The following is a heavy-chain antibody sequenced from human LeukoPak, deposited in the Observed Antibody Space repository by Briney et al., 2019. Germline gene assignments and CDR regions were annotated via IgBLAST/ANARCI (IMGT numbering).Heavy chain of an antibody. V-gene: IGHV3-48*02. Sequence: GGSLRLSCAASGFAFDIYSMNWVRQAPGKGLEWVSYISSSSGTTYYADSVKGRFTISRDKAKNSLYLQMNSLRDEDTAVYYCARPLRGSGGLLHEYWGQGTLVTVSS. D-gene: IGHD2-15*01. CDR3: ARPLRGSGGLLHEY. CDR1: GFAFDIYS. J-gene: IGHJ4*02. CDR2: ISSSSGTT.